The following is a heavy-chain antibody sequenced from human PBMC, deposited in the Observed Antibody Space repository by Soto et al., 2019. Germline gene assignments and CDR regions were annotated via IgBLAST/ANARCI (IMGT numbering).Heavy chain of an antibody. CDR3: ATGSPYYYGSGGMWDS. CDR1: GGSMSSPNW. CDR2: IHHSGAT. D-gene: IGHD3-10*01. V-gene: IGHV4-4*02. J-gene: IGHJ4*02. Sequence: QVRLQESGPGLVKPSGTLSLTCLVSGGSMSSPNWWTWVRQAPVKGLDWIAEIHHSGATNYSPSLKSRAVISIDKSNNQFSLQLTSLTAADTAVYYCATGSPYYYGSGGMWDSWGRGALVTVSS.